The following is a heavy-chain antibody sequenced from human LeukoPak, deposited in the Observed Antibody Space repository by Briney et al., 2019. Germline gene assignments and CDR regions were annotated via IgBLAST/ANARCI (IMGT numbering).Heavy chain of an antibody. CDR2: IYSGGST. J-gene: IGHJ6*02. CDR1: GFTVSNNY. Sequence: PGGSLRLSCAASGFTVSNNYMSWVRQAPGKGLEWVSVIYSGGSTYYADSVKGRFTISRDNSKNTLYLQMNSLRAEDTAVYYCAKIKPERQSNYYYGMDVWGQGTTVTVSS. D-gene: IGHD1-1*01. CDR3: AKIKPERQSNYYYGMDV. V-gene: IGHV3-66*01.